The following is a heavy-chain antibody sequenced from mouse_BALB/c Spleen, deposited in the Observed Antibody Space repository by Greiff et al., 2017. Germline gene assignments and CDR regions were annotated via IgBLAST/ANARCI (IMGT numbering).Heavy chain of an antibody. D-gene: IGHD1-1*01. Sequence: QVQLQQPGAELVKPGTSVKLSCKASGYNFTSYWINWVKLRPGQGLEWIGDIYPGSGSTNYNEKFKSKATLTVDTSSSTAYMQLSSLASEDSALYYCASNYYGSRGFAYWGQGTLVTVSA. V-gene: IGHV1-55*01. CDR3: ASNYYGSRGFAY. CDR2: IYPGSGST. CDR1: GYNFTSYW. J-gene: IGHJ3*01.